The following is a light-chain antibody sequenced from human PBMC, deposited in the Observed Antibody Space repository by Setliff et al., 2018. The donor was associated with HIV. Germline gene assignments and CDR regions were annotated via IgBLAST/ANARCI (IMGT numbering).Light chain of an antibody. Sequence: SALTQPASVSGPPGQSITISCTGTSSDIGGYNYVSWYQQHPGRAPKLIIYEVNIRPSGVSNRFAGFKFGNTASLSISGLQAEDEADYYCSSYTSGSTRVFGAGTKVTVL. CDR3: SSYTSGSTRV. CDR1: SSDIGGYNY. J-gene: IGLJ1*01. CDR2: EVN. V-gene: IGLV2-14*01.